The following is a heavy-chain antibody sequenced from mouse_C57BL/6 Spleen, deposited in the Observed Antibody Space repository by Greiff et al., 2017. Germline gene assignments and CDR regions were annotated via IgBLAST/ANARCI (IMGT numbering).Heavy chain of an antibody. D-gene: IGHD2-4*01. Sequence: EVHLVESGAELVKPGASVKLSCTASGFNITDYYMHWVKQRTEQGLEWIGRIDPEDGDTNYAPKFQGKATITADTSSNTAYLQLSSLTSEDTAVXYCARDYERAMDYWGQGTSVTVSS. J-gene: IGHJ4*01. CDR3: ARDYERAMDY. V-gene: IGHV14-2*01. CDR1: GFNITDYY. CDR2: IDPEDGDT.